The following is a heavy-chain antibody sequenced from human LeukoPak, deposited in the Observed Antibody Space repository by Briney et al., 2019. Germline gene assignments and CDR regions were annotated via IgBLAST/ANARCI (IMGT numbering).Heavy chain of an antibody. CDR2: IYPGDSDT. Sequence: GESLKISCKGSGQSFTNYWIGWVRQMPGKGLEWMGIIYPGDSDTRYSPSLQGQVTFSADTTISTAYLQWSALKASDTAMYYCARQGPSQAFDVWGPGTMVTVSS. CDR1: GQSFTNYW. V-gene: IGHV5-51*01. CDR3: ARQGPSQAFDV. J-gene: IGHJ3*01.